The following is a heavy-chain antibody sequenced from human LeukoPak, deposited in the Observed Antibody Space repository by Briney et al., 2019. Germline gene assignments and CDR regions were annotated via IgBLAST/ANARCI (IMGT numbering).Heavy chain of an antibody. Sequence: ASVKVSCKTSGYTFTNLDINWLRQAPGQGLEWMGWMSPSSGDTGYAQKFQGRVSMTRDIFKSTAYMELSSLRSEDTAIYYCASNPPNTGDFYYWGLGTLVTVSS. V-gene: IGHV1-8*01. CDR2: MSPSSGDT. D-gene: IGHD1-1*01. CDR3: ASNPPNTGDFYY. CDR1: GYTFTNLD. J-gene: IGHJ4*02.